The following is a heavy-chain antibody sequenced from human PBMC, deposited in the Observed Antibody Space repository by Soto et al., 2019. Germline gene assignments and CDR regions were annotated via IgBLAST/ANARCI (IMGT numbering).Heavy chain of an antibody. J-gene: IGHJ4*02. Sequence: QVQLQQWGAGLLKPSETLSLTCAVYGGSFSAYYWSWIRQPPGKGLEWIGEINHSGSTNYNPSLRSRVTISVDTPKNPFSLKLGSVTAADTAVYYCARASHDYWGQGTLVTVSS. CDR1: GGSFSAYY. V-gene: IGHV4-34*01. CDR3: ARASHDY. CDR2: INHSGST.